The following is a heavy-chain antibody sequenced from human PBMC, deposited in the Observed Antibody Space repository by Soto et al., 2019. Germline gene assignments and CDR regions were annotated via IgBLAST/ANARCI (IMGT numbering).Heavy chain of an antibody. CDR1: GGSFSGYY. V-gene: IGHV4-34*01. D-gene: IGHD2-2*01. CDR3: ARVRGNQLLGWFDP. Sequence: PSETLSLTCAVYGGSFSGYYWTWIRQPPGKGLEWIGSIYYSGITHYKSSLKSRVTISVDTSKNQVSLNLTSVTAADTAVYYCARVRGNQLLGWFDPWGQGTLVTVSS. CDR2: IYYSGIT. J-gene: IGHJ5*02.